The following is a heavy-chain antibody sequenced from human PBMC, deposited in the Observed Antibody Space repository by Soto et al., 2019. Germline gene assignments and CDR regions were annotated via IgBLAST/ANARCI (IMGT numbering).Heavy chain of an antibody. CDR2: ISHSGST. V-gene: IGHV4-59*01. Sequence: QVQLQESGPGLVKPSETLSLTCGVSGGSISNNYWSWIRQPPGKGLEWIGYISHSGSTNYNPSLKSRVTISVDTSKKQFSLKLNSVTAADTAVYYCARGGTYSRLIIGDWFDPWGQGTLVTVAS. D-gene: IGHD6-13*01. CDR3: ARGGTYSRLIIGDWFDP. CDR1: GGSISNNY. J-gene: IGHJ5*02.